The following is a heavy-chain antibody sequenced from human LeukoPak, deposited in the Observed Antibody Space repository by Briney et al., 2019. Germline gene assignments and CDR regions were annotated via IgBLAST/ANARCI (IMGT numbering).Heavy chain of an antibody. CDR1: GGSFSGYY. D-gene: IGHD5-18*01. V-gene: IGHV4-34*01. Sequence: SETLSLTCAVYGGSFSGYYWSWIRQPPGKGLEWIGEINHSGSTNYNPSLKSRVTISVDTSKNQFSLKLTSVTAADTAVYYCARGARGYSYGWGQGTLVTVSS. J-gene: IGHJ4*01. CDR2: INHSGST. CDR3: ARGARGYSYG.